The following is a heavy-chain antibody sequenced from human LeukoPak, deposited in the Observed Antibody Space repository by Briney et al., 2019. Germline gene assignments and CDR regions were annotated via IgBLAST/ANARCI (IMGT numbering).Heavy chain of an antibody. V-gene: IGHV4-39*07. CDR3: ARVGENYYGGRIFDY. CDR1: GGSFTTVDYY. D-gene: IGHD3-10*01. J-gene: IGHJ4*02. CDR2: MYYKGET. Sequence: SETLSLTCAVSGGSFTTVDYYWAWIRQPPGKGLEWIGSMYYKGETYLNPSLKSRVTISHTSKNQFSLKLKSVTAADTAVYYCARVGENYYGGRIFDYWGQGTLVTVSS.